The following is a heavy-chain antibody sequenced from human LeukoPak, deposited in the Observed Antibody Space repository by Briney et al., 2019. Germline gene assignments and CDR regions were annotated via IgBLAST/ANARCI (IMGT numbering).Heavy chain of an antibody. J-gene: IGHJ4*02. CDR2: FDPEDGET. D-gene: IGHD7-27*01. Sequence: ASVKVSCKVSGYTLTELSMHWVRQAPGKGLEWVGGFDPEDGETIYAQKFQGRVTMTEDTSTDTAYMELSSLRSEDTAVYYCATGSSSWAAPNFDYWGQGTLVTVSS. CDR1: GYTLTELS. V-gene: IGHV1-24*01. CDR3: ATGSSSWAAPNFDY.